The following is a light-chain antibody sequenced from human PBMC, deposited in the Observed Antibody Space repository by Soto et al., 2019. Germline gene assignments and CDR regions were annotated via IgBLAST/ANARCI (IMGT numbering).Light chain of an antibody. CDR1: SSDVGKYDY. J-gene: IGLJ1*01. CDR3: CLYIGATTYV. V-gene: IGLV2-8*01. Sequence: QSALTQPPSASGSPGQSVTISCTGTSSDVGKYDYVSWFQHHPGKAPKLIIYEVSKRPSGVPDRFSGSKSGSTASLTVSGLQTEDEADYYCCLYIGATTYVFGTGTKVTVL. CDR2: EVS.